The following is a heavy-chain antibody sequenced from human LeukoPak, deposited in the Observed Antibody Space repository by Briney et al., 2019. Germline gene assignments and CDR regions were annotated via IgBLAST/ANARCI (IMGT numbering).Heavy chain of an antibody. V-gene: IGHV3-21*01. Sequence: PGGSLRLSCAASGFTFSDYSMNWVRQAPGKGLDWVSSITSSSRYIYYADSVKGRFTISRDDARSSLYLQMNSLRVEDTAVYYCARERHTFDPWGQGTLVTVSS. J-gene: IGHJ5*02. CDR2: ITSSSRYI. CDR1: GFTFSDYS. D-gene: IGHD6-25*01. CDR3: ARERHTFDP.